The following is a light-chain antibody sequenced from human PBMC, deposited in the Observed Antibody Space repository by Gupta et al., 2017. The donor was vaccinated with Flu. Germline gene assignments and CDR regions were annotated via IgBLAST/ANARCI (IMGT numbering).Light chain of an antibody. CDR3: LLSYNGPGV. CDR1: TGAVTSGHY. V-gene: IGLV7-46*01. CDR2: DTT. Sequence: QAVVTQEPSLTVSPGATVTLTCRSSTGAVTSGHYPYWFQQKPGQAPRTLIYDTTNKHSWTPARFSGSLLGDKAALTLSGAQPEDEAEYYCLLSYNGPGVFGGGTKLTVL. J-gene: IGLJ2*01.